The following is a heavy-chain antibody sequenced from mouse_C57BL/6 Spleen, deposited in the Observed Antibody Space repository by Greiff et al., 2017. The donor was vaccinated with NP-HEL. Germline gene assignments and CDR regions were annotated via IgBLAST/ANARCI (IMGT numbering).Heavy chain of an antibody. CDR2: IDPETGGT. J-gene: IGHJ2*01. Sequence: QVQLQQSGAELVRPGASVTLSCKASGYTFTDYEMHWVKQTPVHGLEWIGAIDPETGGTAYNQKLTGKAILTADKSSSTAYMELRSLTSEDSAVYYCTRYSFITTVVANYFDYWGQGTTLTVSS. V-gene: IGHV1-15*01. CDR3: TRYSFITTVVANYFDY. D-gene: IGHD1-1*01. CDR1: GYTFTDYE.